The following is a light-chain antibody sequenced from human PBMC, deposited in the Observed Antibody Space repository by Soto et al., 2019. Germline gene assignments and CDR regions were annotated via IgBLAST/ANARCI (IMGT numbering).Light chain of an antibody. CDR2: GAS. V-gene: IGKV3-20*01. CDR3: QQYVSPPYT. J-gene: IGKJ2*01. CDR1: QSVSSSY. Sequence: IVLTQSPGTLSLSPGERATLSCRASQSVSSSYFAWYQQKPGQAPSLLIYGASSRATGIPDRFSGSGSGTDFTITISRLEPEDFAVYYCQQYVSPPYTFGQGTKLEIK.